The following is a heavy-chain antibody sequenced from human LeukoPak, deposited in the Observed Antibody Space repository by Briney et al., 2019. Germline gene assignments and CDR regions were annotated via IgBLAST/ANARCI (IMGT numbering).Heavy chain of an antibody. CDR2: INPNSGGT. V-gene: IGHV1-2*02. J-gene: IGHJ6*03. Sequence: ASVTVSCTASGYTFTGYYMHWVRQAPGQGLEWMGWINPNSGGTNYAQKFQGRVTMTRDTSISTAYMELSRLRSDDTAVYYCARGPYCGGDCPENYYYYYMDVWGKGTTVTVSS. CDR1: GYTFTGYY. CDR3: ARGPYCGGDCPENYYYYYMDV. D-gene: IGHD2-21*02.